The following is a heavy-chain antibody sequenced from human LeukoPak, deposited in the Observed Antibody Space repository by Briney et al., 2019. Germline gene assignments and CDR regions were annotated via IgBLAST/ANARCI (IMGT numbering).Heavy chain of an antibody. Sequence: PSETLSLTCTVSGDSISSNGYYWSWIRQHPERGLEWIGYIYHRGDTYYNPSLRSRISVSIDTSKNQFSLKLSSVTAADTAVYYCARGDNSSSSFDYWGQGTLVTVSS. CDR1: GDSISSNGYY. V-gene: IGHV4-31*03. J-gene: IGHJ4*02. D-gene: IGHD6-6*01. CDR3: ARGDNSSSSFDY. CDR2: IYHRGDT.